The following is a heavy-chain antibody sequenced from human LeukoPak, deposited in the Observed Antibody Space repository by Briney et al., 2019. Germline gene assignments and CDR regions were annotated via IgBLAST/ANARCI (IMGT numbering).Heavy chain of an antibody. CDR2: ISAYNGNT. Sequence: ASVKVSCKASGYTFTSYGISWVRQAPGQGLERMGWISAYNGNTNYAQKLQGIVTMTTDTSTSTAYMELRSLRSDDTAVYYCARDPTAPYYGSGTIGDYWGQGTLVTVSS. D-gene: IGHD3-10*01. CDR1: GYTFTSYG. V-gene: IGHV1-18*01. J-gene: IGHJ4*02. CDR3: ARDPTAPYYGSGTIGDY.